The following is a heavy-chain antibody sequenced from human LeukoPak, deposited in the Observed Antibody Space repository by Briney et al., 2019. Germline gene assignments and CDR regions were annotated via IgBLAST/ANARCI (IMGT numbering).Heavy chain of an antibody. CDR1: GFIFSSYW. Sequence: GGSLRLSCAASGFIFSSYWMSWVRQAPGKGLEWVALISYDGSSEYYAGSVKGRFTISRDNSKITVYLQMNSLKAEDTAVYYCAKELYNYGDYGAEGLDVGGQGTTVTVS. J-gene: IGHJ6*02. CDR2: ISYDGSSE. D-gene: IGHD4-17*01. CDR3: AKELYNYGDYGAEGLDV. V-gene: IGHV3-30*18.